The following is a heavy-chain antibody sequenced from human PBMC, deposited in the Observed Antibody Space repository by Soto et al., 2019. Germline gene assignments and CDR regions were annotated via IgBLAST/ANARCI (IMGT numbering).Heavy chain of an antibody. V-gene: IGHV3-13*05. CDR2: LGAARDP. D-gene: IGHD1-26*01. J-gene: IGHJ6*02. CDR1: GFSFRDYD. CDR3: ARAYLGRLPRRADYYYAMDV. Sequence: ESGGGSVQPGASLRLSCAASGFSFRDYDMHWVRQRKGKGLEWVSALGAARDPYYVGSVKGRFSVSRDNAQNSLFLQMNNLIGYDTAVYFCARAYLGRLPRRADYYYAMDVWGRGTTVTVSS.